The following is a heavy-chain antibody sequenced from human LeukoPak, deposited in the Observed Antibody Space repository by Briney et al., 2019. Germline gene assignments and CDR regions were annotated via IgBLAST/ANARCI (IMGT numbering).Heavy chain of an antibody. V-gene: IGHV1-8*01. D-gene: IGHD3-10*01. J-gene: IGHJ6*02. CDR3: ATSYGSGSYYYYYGMDV. CDR2: MNPNSGNT. Sequence: ASVTVSCKASGYTFTSYYINWVRQATGQGLEWMGWMNPNSGNTGYAQKFQGRVTMTRNTSISTAYMELSSLRSEDTAVYYCATSYGSGSYYYYYGMDVWGQGTTVTVSS. CDR1: GYTFTSYY.